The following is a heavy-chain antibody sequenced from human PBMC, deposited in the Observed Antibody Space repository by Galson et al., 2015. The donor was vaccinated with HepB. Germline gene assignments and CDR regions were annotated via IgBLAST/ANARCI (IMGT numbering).Heavy chain of an antibody. CDR3: ASYGGYGMDV. Sequence: SVKVSCKASGGTFSSYAISWVRQAPGQGLEWMGWISAYNGNTNYVQKLQGRVTMTTDTSTSTAYMELRSLRSDDTAVYYCASYGGYGMDVWGQGTTVTVSS. CDR1: GGTFSSYA. D-gene: IGHD4-23*01. V-gene: IGHV1-18*01. J-gene: IGHJ6*02. CDR2: ISAYNGNT.